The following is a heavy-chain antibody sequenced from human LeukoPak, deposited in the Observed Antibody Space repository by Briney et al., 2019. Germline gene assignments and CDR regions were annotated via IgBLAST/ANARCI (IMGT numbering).Heavy chain of an antibody. Sequence: PSETLSLTCNVSGGSISSYYWSWIRQPPGQGLEWIGYIYYSGSTTYNPSLKNRVTISVDTSNNQFSLKLSSVTAADTTVYYCERHVEQRLTSFDYWGQGILVTVSS. CDR1: GGSISSYY. CDR2: IYYSGST. D-gene: IGHD6-19*01. J-gene: IGHJ4*02. V-gene: IGHV4-59*08. CDR3: ERHVEQRLTSFDY.